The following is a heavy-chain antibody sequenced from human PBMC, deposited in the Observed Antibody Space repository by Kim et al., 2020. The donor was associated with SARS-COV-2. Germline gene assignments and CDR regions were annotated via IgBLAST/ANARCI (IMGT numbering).Heavy chain of an antibody. D-gene: IGHD3-10*01. CDR1: GYSFTSYW. Sequence: GESLKISCKGSGYSFTSYWIGWVRQMPGKGLEWMGIIYPGDSDTRYSPSFQGQVTISADKSISTAYLQWSSLKASDTAMYYCARLGTMVRGVINYYYYGMDVWGQGTTVTVSS. CDR2: IYPGDSDT. V-gene: IGHV5-51*01. J-gene: IGHJ6*02. CDR3: ARLGTMVRGVINYYYYGMDV.